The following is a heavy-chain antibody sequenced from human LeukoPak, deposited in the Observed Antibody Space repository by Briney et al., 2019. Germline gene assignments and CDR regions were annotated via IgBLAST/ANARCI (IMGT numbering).Heavy chain of an antibody. CDR2: ISYTGST. CDR3: ARLQSANHDNGYYTGGFYYMDV. V-gene: IGHV4-59*08. Sequence: SETLSLTCSASGGSMSKNYWGWIRQPPGRGLEWIGYISYTGSTSYTPSLKSRVSIFLETPRNQFSLEVSSVIAADTAVYYCARLQSANHDNGYYTGGFYYMDVWGKGTTVTVPS. CDR1: GGSMSKNY. J-gene: IGHJ6*03. D-gene: IGHD4-17*01.